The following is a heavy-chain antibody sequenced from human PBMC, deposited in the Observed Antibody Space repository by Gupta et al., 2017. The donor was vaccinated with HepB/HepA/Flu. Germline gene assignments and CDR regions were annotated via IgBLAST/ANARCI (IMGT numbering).Heavy chain of an antibody. CDR1: AFTLRDYS. CDR3: AKCIPYGPGWYGSNWFDP. D-gene: IGHD6-19*01. V-gene: IGHV3-23*01. Sequence: EVQLLASGGGLVQPGGTLRLPCPASAFTLRDYSLIWVRQAPGKGLEWVSAVRKSNEDTHYADAVRGRFTISRDNSKNTLYLQMNNLRAEDTAVYYCAKCIPYGPGWYGSNWFDPWGQGTLVPVSS. CDR2: VRKSNEDT. J-gene: IGHJ5*02.